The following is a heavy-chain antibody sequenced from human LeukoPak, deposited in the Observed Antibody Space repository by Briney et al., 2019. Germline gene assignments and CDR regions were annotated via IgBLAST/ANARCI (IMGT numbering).Heavy chain of an antibody. Sequence: GGSLRLSCVASGFIFDDSLMHWVRQAPGKGLEWISLISRDGSTPYYADSVKGRFTISRDNSKNSLFLQMNSLTPEDTAVYYCARDIRGNYFDSWGQGTLVTVSS. D-gene: IGHD3-16*01. CDR3: ARDIRGNYFDS. J-gene: IGHJ4*02. V-gene: IGHV3-43*01. CDR2: ISRDGSTP. CDR1: GFIFDDSL.